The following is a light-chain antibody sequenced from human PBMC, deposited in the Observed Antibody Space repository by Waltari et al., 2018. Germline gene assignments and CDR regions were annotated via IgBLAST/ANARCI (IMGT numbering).Light chain of an antibody. J-gene: IGKJ2*01. V-gene: IGKV3-11*01. CDR3: QQRSNWPYT. CDR2: DAS. Sequence: EIVLTQSPATLSLSPGERATLSCRASQTVRSYLAWYQQKPGQAPRLLIFDASSRATGIPAKCSGSGSGTDFTLTVSNLEPEDFAVYYCQQRSNWPYTFGQGTRVEIK. CDR1: QTVRSY.